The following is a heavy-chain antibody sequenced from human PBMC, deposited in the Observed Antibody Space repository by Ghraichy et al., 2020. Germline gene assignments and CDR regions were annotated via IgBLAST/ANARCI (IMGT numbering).Heavy chain of an antibody. D-gene: IGHD6-19*01. Sequence: ESLNISCSDSGFTFSNYAMHWVRQAPGKGLEYVSAISSDGGSTYYADSVKGRFTVSRDNSKNTLYLQMSSLRAEDTAVYYCHGYSSVLDYWGQGTLVTVSS. V-gene: IGHV3-64D*06. CDR2: ISSDGGST. J-gene: IGHJ4*02. CDR3: HGYSSVLDY. CDR1: GFTFSNYA.